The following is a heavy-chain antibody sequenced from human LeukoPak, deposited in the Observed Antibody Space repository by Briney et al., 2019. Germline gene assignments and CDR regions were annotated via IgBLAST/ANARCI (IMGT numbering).Heavy chain of an antibody. V-gene: IGHV1-69*13. Sequence: SVKVSCKASGGTFSSCAISWARQAPGQGLEWMGGIIPIFGTANYAQKFQGRVTITADESTSTAYMELSSLRSEDTAVYYCARDVEIAARPENWFDPWGQGTLVTVSS. CDR1: GGTFSSCA. CDR2: IIPIFGTA. CDR3: ARDVEIAARPENWFDP. D-gene: IGHD6-6*01. J-gene: IGHJ5*02.